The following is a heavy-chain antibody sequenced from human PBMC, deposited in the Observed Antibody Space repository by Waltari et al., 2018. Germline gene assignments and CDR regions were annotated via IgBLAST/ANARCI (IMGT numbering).Heavy chain of an antibody. Sequence: QLQLQESGPGLVKPSEPLSLTCTVPGCSISSSTYYWGWIRQPPGKGLEWIGNIYYSGSTYYKPSLKSRLTISVDTSKNQFSLNLRSVTAADTAVYYCARLPISLGVGSVFDIWGQGTMVTVSS. CDR3: ARLPISLGVGSVFDI. J-gene: IGHJ3*02. D-gene: IGHD2-15*01. CDR2: IYYSGST. V-gene: IGHV4-39*01. CDR1: GCSISSSTYY.